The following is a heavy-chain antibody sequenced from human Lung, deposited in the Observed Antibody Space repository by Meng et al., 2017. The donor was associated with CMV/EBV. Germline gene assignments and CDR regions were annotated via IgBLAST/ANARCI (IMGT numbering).Heavy chain of an antibody. CDR3: ARARSDLWSGPFDP. CDR2: IYFNGNT. Sequence: SETLSLTCTVFGTSISPYYWSWSRLRPAKGLEWIGYIYFNGNTNYNPALKSRVTMPLDTSMHQFSLKLNSMTAADTAVYYCARARSDLWSGPFDPWGQGTLVTVSS. J-gene: IGHJ5*02. CDR1: GTSISPYY. V-gene: IGHV4-59*01. D-gene: IGHD3-3*01.